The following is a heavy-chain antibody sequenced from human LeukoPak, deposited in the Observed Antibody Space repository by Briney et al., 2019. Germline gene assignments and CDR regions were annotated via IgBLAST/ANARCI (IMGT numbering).Heavy chain of an antibody. D-gene: IGHD6-19*01. Sequence: SETLSLTCTVSGGSISSSSYYWGWIRQPAGKGLEWIGRIYTRGSTNYNPSLKSRVTISLDTSKNQFSLELSSVTAADTAVYYCAREGKLTGYFGGLGFNYWGQGILVTVSS. J-gene: IGHJ4*02. CDR3: AREGKLTGYFGGLGFNY. CDR1: GGSISSSSYY. CDR2: IYTRGST. V-gene: IGHV4-61*02.